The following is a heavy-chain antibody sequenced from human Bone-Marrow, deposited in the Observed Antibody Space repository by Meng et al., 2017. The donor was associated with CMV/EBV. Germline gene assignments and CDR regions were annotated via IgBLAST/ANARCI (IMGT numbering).Heavy chain of an antibody. Sequence: GSLRLSCAVYGGSFSGYYWSWIRQPPGKGLEWIGEINHSGSTNYNPSLKSRVTISVDTSKNQFSLKLSSVTAADTAVYCCARFWVGATPPHGDYWGQGTLVTVSS. D-gene: IGHD1-26*01. CDR3: ARFWVGATPPHGDY. CDR2: INHSGST. CDR1: GGSFSGYY. J-gene: IGHJ4*01. V-gene: IGHV4-34*01.